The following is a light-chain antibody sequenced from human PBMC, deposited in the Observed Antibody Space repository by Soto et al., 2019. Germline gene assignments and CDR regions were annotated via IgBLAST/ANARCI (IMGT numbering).Light chain of an antibody. Sequence: DIQMTQSPSSLSASVGDRVTITCRASQGIRNDLGWYQQKPGKAPKRLIYAASSLQSGVPSRFSGSGSGTEFTLTISSLQPEDYYCLQYNSFLALFGQGTKVEIK. CDR2: AAS. CDR1: QGIRND. CDR3: LQYNSFLAL. J-gene: IGKJ1*01. V-gene: IGKV1-17*01.